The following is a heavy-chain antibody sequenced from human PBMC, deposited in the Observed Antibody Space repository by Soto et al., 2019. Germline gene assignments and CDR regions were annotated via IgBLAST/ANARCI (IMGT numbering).Heavy chain of an antibody. CDR2: ISGSSSTM. D-gene: IGHD1-26*01. CDR3: ARDSTDADSGSYSGDY. V-gene: IGHV3-48*02. J-gene: IGHJ4*02. CDR1: GFTFSSYS. Sequence: EVQLVESGGGLVQPGGSLRLSCAASGFTFSSYSMNWVRQAPGKGLEWVSYISGSSSTMYYADSVKGRFTISRDNAKNSLFLHMNSLRDEDTAVYYCARDSTDADSGSYSGDYWGQGTLVTVSS.